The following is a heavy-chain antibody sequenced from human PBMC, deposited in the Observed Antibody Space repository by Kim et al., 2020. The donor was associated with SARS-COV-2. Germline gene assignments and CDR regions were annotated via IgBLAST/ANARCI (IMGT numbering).Heavy chain of an antibody. CDR3: DVAVQAGLPKIYGFDP. CDR2: FGTR. J-gene: IGHJ5*02. V-gene: IGHV1-69*13. D-gene: IGHD6-13*01. CDR1: GGTLSIYS. Sequence: SVKVSCKASGGTLSIYSISWVRQAPGQGLEWMGCFGTRNLAQRFQGRLTITADESTSTAYMELSSLRSEDTSVYYCDVAVQAGLPKIYGFDPWGRGTLVIVSS.